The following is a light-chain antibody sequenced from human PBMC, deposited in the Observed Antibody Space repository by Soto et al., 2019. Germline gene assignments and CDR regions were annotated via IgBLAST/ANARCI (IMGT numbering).Light chain of an antibody. V-gene: IGLV1-51*01. CDR3: GSWDSDLDSVL. CDR1: TSNIGNNY. J-gene: IGLJ3*02. Sequence: QSVLTQPPSLSAAPGQRVTISCSGSTSNIGNNYVSWYQQVPRTAPKLLIYDTDQRPPGIPNRFSGSKSGTTATLAITGLQTGDEADYFCGSWDSDLDSVLFGAGTKLTVL. CDR2: DTD.